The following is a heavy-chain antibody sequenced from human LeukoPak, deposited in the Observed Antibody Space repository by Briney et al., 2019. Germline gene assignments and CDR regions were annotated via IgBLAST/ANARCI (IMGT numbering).Heavy chain of an antibody. CDR3: ARSRRDNYYYYYGMDV. V-gene: IGHV3-48*03. CDR1: GFTFSSYE. D-gene: IGHD5-24*01. CDR2: ISSSDSTK. J-gene: IGHJ6*02. Sequence: GGSLRLSCAASGFTFSSYEMTWVRQAPGKGLEWVSKISSSDSTKHYADSVKGGFTISRDNARNSLYLQMISLRAEDTAVYYCARSRRDNYYYYYGMDVWGQGTTVTVSS.